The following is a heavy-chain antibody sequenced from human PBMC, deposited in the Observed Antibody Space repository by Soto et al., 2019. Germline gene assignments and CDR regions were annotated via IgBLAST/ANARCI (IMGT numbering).Heavy chain of an antibody. J-gene: IGHJ4*02. D-gene: IGHD3-16*01. CDR1: GGTFSTFG. Sequence: QVQLVQSGAEVKKTGSSVKVSCKTSGGTFSTFGISWVRQAPGQGLEWMGGIIPFFGTAEYSQKFEDRITITVDESTNTVYMDPRSLTSEDTAIYYCARTAPMDAGDKYYYDFWGQGALVTVSS. CDR2: IIPFFGTA. CDR3: ARTAPMDAGDKYYYDF. V-gene: IGHV1-69*01.